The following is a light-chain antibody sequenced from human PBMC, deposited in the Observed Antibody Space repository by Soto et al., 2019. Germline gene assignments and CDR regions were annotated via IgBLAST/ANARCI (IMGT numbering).Light chain of an antibody. J-gene: IGKJ1*01. CDR1: QTISSW. V-gene: IGKV1-5*03. Sequence: DLQMIESRSTLSGSVGDSATITCRASQTISSWLAWYQQKPGKAPKLLIYKASTLKSGVPSRFSGSGSGTEFTLTISSLQPEDFATYYCQHYNSYWTFGQGTKVDNK. CDR3: QHYNSYWT. CDR2: KAS.